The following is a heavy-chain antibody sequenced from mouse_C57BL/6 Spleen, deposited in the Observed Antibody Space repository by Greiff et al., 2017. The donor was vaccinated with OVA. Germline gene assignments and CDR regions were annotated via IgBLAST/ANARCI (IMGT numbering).Heavy chain of an antibody. J-gene: IGHJ1*03. CDR1: GFTFSDYY. CDR3: ARYGYGYFDV. CDR2: INYDGSST. D-gene: IGHD1-1*02. Sequence: EVQRVESEGGLVQPGSSMKLSCTASGFTFSDYYMAWVRQVPEKGLEWVANINYDGSSTYYLDSLKSRFIISRDNAKNILYLQMSSLKSEDTATYYCARYGYGYFDVWGTGTTVTVSS. V-gene: IGHV5-16*01.